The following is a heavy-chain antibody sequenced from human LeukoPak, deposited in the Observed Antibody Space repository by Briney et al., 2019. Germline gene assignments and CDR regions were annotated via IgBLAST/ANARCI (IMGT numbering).Heavy chain of an antibody. J-gene: IGHJ4*02. V-gene: IGHV4-34*01. D-gene: IGHD6-13*01. CDR1: GGSFSGYY. CDR3: ARANPQQQLAFDY. Sequence: PSETLSLTCAVYGGSFSGYYRSWIRQPPGKGLEWIGEINHSGSTNYNPSLKSRATISVDTSKNQFSLKLSSVTAADTAVYYCARANPQQQLAFDYWGQGTLVTVSS. CDR2: INHSGST.